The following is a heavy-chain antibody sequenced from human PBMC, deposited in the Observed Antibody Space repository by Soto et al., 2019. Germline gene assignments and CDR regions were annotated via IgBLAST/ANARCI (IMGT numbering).Heavy chain of an antibody. J-gene: IGHJ5*02. CDR1: GYTFTSYD. Sequence: GPSVKVSCKASGYTFTSYDINWVRQATGQGLEWMGWMNPNSGNTGYAQKFQGRVTMTRNTSISTAYMELSSLRSEDTAVYYCAREVGGSSWPRGNWFDPWGQGTLVTVSS. CDR2: MNPNSGNT. V-gene: IGHV1-8*01. D-gene: IGHD6-13*01. CDR3: AREVGGSSWPRGNWFDP.